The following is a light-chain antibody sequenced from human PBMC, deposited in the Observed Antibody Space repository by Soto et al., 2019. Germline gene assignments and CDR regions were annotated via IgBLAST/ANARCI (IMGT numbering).Light chain of an antibody. CDR2: EVR. Sequence: QSALTQPASVSGSAGQSITISCSGTMRDVGAYNLVSWYQQHPGTAPKLIIYEVRNRPSGISSRFSGSRSGNTASLTISGLQSEDEGDYYGSAYTPTSTLRFGGGT. J-gene: IGLJ3*02. CDR1: MRDVGAYNL. V-gene: IGLV2-14*01. CDR3: SAYTPTSTLR.